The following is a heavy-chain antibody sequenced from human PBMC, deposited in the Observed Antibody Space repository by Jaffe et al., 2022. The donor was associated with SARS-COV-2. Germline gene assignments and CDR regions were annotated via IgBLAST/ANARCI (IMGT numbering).Heavy chain of an antibody. Sequence: QVQLQQWGAGLLKPSETLSLTCAVYGGSFSGYYWSWIRQPPGKGLEWIGEINHSGSTNYNPSLKSRVTISVDTSKNQFSLKLSSVTAADTAVYYCAREIDSSGYYYAGRYIDYWGQGTLVTVSS. CDR3: AREIDSSGYYYAGRYIDY. V-gene: IGHV4-34*01. J-gene: IGHJ4*02. CDR1: GGSFSGYY. D-gene: IGHD3-22*01. CDR2: INHSGST.